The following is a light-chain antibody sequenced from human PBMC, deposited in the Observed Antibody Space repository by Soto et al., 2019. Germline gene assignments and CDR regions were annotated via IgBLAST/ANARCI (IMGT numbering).Light chain of an antibody. J-gene: IGKJ3*01. CDR2: GAS. CDR1: QSISSTQ. V-gene: IGKV3-20*01. Sequence: TMTPYALCLSTEERATLSCRPSQSISSTQLVWYQQKPGQAPTLLIFGASSRATGIPDRFSGSGSGTDFTLTISVLQPEDFAVYYCQLSSDLLPTIGRGAMVDI. CDR3: QLSSDLLPT.